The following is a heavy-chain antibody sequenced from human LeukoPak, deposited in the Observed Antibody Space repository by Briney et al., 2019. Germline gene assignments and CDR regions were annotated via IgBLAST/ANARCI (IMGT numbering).Heavy chain of an antibody. CDR3: ARDHNWGFDY. D-gene: IGHD7-27*01. J-gene: IGHJ4*02. Sequence: GGSLRLSCAASGFTFSDYPMNWVRQTPGKGLEWVSYISSTGVIYYADSVRGRFSISRDNAMNSVYMQMNSLRAEDTALYYCARDHNWGFDYWGRGTLVAVSS. CDR1: GFTFSDYP. CDR2: ISSTGVI. V-gene: IGHV3-69-1*01.